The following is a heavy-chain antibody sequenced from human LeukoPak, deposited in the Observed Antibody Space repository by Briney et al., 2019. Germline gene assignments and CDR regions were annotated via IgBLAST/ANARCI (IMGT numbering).Heavy chain of an antibody. J-gene: IGHJ4*02. CDR3: ARGHYDFWSGYYNPPFDY. D-gene: IGHD3-3*01. CDR1: GGSISSYY. V-gene: IGHV4-34*01. CDR2: INHSGST. Sequence: SETLSLTCTVSGGSISSYYWSWIRQPPGKGLEWIGEINHSGSTNYNPSLKSRVTISVDTSKNQFSLKLSSVTAADTAVYYCARGHYDFWSGYYNPPFDYWGQGTLVTVSS.